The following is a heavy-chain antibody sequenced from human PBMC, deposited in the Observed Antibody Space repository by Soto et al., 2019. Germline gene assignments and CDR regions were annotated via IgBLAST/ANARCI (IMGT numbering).Heavy chain of an antibody. CDR3: ARDYNIVVVPAAPNWFDP. V-gene: IGHV3-48*02. J-gene: IGHJ5*02. CDR1: GFTFSSYS. Sequence: GGSLRLSCAASGFTFSSYSMNWVRQAPGKGLEWVSYISSSSSTIYYADSVKGRFTISRDNAKNSLYLQMNSLRDEDTAVYYCARDYNIVVVPAAPNWFDPWGQGTLVTVSS. D-gene: IGHD2-2*01. CDR2: ISSSSSTI.